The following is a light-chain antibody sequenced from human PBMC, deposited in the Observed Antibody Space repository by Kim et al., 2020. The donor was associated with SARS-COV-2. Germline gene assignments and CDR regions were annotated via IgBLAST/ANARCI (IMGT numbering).Light chain of an antibody. CDR3: NSRDSSGNPYV. CDR1: RLRSYY. Sequence: ALGQTVRITCQGDRLRSYYASWYQQKPGQAPVLVIYGKNNRPSGIPDRFSGSSSGNTASLTITGAQAEDEADYYCNSRDSSGNPYVFGTGTKVTVL. CDR2: GKN. J-gene: IGLJ1*01. V-gene: IGLV3-19*01.